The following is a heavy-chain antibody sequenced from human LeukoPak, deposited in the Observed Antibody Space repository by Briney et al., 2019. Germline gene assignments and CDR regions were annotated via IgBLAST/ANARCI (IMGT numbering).Heavy chain of an antibody. D-gene: IGHD3-10*01. V-gene: IGHV4-34*01. Sequence: PSETLSLTCAVYGGSFSGYYWSWIRQPPGKGLEWIGEINHSGSTNYNPSLKSRVTISVDTSKNQFSLKLSSVTAADTAVYYCARHRYYYRSGSYYGAPYYMDVWGKGTTVTISS. CDR2: INHSGST. J-gene: IGHJ6*03. CDR1: GGSFSGYY. CDR3: ARHRYYYRSGSYYGAPYYMDV.